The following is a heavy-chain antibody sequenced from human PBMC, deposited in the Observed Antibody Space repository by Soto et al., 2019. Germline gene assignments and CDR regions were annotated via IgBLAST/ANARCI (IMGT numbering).Heavy chain of an antibody. CDR1: GYTLTELS. CDR2: FDPEDGET. Sequence: QVQLVQSGAEVKKPGASVKVSCKVSGYTLTELSMHWVRQAPGKGLEWMGGFDPEDGETIYAQKFQGRVTMTEDTSTDAAYMELSSRRSEAAAVYYCATLLYYYDSSGYYPRYYYYGMDVWGQGATVTVSS. V-gene: IGHV1-24*01. D-gene: IGHD3-22*01. CDR3: ATLLYYYDSSGYYPRYYYYGMDV. J-gene: IGHJ6*02.